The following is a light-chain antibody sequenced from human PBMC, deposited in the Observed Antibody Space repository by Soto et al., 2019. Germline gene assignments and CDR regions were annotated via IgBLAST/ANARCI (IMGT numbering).Light chain of an antibody. CDR2: DLS. CDR3: QHRTIWPHT. J-gene: IGKJ1*01. Sequence: IVFNRTPGTLSLSPRNRATLSCRASQSFSSSYLAWYQQKPSQSPRLLIYDLSKRATGIPDRFTGSGSGTDFTLTITSVEPEDFAVYYSQHRTIWPHTFGQG. V-gene: IGKV3-11*01. CDR1: QSFSSSY.